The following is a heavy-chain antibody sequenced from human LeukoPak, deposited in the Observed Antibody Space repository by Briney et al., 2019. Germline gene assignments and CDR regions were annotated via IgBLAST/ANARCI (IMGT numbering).Heavy chain of an antibody. V-gene: IGHV3-48*01. J-gene: IGHJ4*02. CDR2: ISSSSSTI. CDR3: ARGEDYGDYFDY. CDR1: AFTFSSYN. D-gene: IGHD4-17*01. Sequence: SGGSLRLSCAASAFTFSSYNINWVRQAPGKGLEWVSYISSSSSTIYYADSVKGRFTISRDNAKSSLYLQMNSLRAEDTAVYYCARGEDYGDYFDYWGQGTLVTVSS.